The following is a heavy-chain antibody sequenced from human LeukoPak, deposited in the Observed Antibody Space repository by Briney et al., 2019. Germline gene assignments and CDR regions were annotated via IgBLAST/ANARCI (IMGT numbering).Heavy chain of an antibody. V-gene: IGHV6-1*01. Sequence: SQTLSLTCVISGDSVSANSVGWHWIRQSPSRGLEWLGKTYYRSKWSNDYAVSVKSRITINPDTSKNQFSLKLSSVTAADTAVYYCASFHYDSSGYYYPYWGQGTLVTVSS. D-gene: IGHD3-22*01. CDR1: GDSVSANSVG. CDR3: ASFHYDSSGYYYPY. CDR2: TYYRSKWSN. J-gene: IGHJ4*02.